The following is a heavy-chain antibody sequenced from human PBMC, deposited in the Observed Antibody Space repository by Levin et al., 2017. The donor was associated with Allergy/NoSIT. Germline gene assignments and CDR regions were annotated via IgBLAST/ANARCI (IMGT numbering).Heavy chain of an antibody. V-gene: IGHV3-66*02. CDR1: GFTVSSDY. J-gene: IGHJ4*02. CDR3: ARELWFGGTISKSSYYFDY. D-gene: IGHD3-10*01. CDR2: LYSGGSA. Sequence: GGSLRLSCAASGFTVSSDYMNWVRQAPGKGLEWVAVLYSGGSAYYADSVKGRFTISRDDSKNTLYLQMSSLRVEDTAVYYCARELWFGGTISKSSYYFDYWGQGTLVTVSS.